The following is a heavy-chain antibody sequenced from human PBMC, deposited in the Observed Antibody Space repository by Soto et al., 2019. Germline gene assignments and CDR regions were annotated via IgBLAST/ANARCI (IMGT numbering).Heavy chain of an antibody. CDR3: AKGGAAPFDY. V-gene: IGHV3-23*01. Sequence: EVQLLESGGGLVQPGGSLRLSCAASGFTFSSYAMSWVRQAPGKGLEWVSAISGSGGSTYYADSVKGRFTISRDNSKNTLYRKMNGLRAEDRAVYYWAKGGAAPFDYGGQEPLVPVSS. CDR1: GFTFSSYA. J-gene: IGHJ4*02. D-gene: IGHD2-15*01. CDR2: ISGSGGST.